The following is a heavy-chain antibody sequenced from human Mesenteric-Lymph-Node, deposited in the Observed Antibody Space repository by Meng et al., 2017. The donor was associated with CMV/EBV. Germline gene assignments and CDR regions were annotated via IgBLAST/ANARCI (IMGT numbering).Heavy chain of an antibody. CDR3: ARGLPRWLQLGDAFDI. Sequence: SVKVSCKGSGGTFSTFAISWVRQAPGQGLEWMGGIIPIFGTANYAQKFQGRVTITTDESTSTAYMELSSLRSEDTAVYYCARGLPRWLQLGDAFDIWGQGTMVTVSS. J-gene: IGHJ3*02. CDR2: IIPIFGTA. V-gene: IGHV1-69*05. D-gene: IGHD5-24*01. CDR1: GGTFSTFA.